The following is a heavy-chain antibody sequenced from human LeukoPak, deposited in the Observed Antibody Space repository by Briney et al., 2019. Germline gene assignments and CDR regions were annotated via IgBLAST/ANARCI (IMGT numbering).Heavy chain of an antibody. J-gene: IGHJ4*02. V-gene: IGHV3-23*01. D-gene: IGHD2-2*01. CDR1: GFTFSTYE. CDR3: AKGGAGYCSSTSCLYYFDS. CDR2: ISGSGDST. Sequence: QTGGSLRLSCAASGFTFSTYEMNWVRQAPGKGLEWVSTISGSGDSTYYADSVKGRFTISGDNSKNTLHLQMNSLRAEDTAVYYCAKGGAGYCSSTSCLYYFDSWGQGTLVTVSS.